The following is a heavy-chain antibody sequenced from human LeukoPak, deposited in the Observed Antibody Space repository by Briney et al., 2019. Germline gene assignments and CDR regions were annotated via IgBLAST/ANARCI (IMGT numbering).Heavy chain of an antibody. CDR3: AKNFPYYDFWSGQQVTLYDY. D-gene: IGHD3-3*01. CDR2: ISGSGGST. J-gene: IGHJ4*02. Sequence: ETLSLTCTVSGGSISSGGYYWSWVRQAPGKGLEWVSAISGSGGSTYYADSVKGRFTISRDNSKNTLYLQMNSLRAEDTAVYYCAKNFPYYDFWSGQQVTLYDYWGQGTLVTVSS. V-gene: IGHV3-23*01. CDR1: GGSISSGGYY.